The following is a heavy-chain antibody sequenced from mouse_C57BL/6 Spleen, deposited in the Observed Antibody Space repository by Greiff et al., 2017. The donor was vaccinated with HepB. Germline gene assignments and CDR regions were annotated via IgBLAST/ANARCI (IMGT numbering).Heavy chain of an antibody. V-gene: IGHV1-19*01. CDR2: INPYNGGT. CDR1: GYTFTDYY. Sequence: EVQLQQSGPVLVKPGASVKMSCKASGYTFTDYYMNWVKQSHGKGLEWIGVINPYNGGTSYNQKFKGKATLTVDKSSSTAYMELNSLTSEDSAVYYCARRSYEDAADYWGQGTTLTDSS. CDR3: ARRSYEDAADY. D-gene: IGHD2-12*01. J-gene: IGHJ2*01.